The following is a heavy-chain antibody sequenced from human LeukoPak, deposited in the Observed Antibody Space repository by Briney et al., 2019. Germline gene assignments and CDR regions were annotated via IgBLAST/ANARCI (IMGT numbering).Heavy chain of an antibody. Sequence: PAGSLTLSCAAAGFTFSEYYMSWLRQAPGKGLEWVSYISSSGSTIYYADSVKGRFTISRDNAKNSLYLQMNSLRAEDTAVYYCATGRGYSYAFYYYYYYYMDVWGKGTTVTVSS. CDR2: ISSSGSTI. CDR3: ATGRGYSYAFYYYYYYYMDV. J-gene: IGHJ6*03. D-gene: IGHD5-18*01. CDR1: GFTFSEYY. V-gene: IGHV3-11*04.